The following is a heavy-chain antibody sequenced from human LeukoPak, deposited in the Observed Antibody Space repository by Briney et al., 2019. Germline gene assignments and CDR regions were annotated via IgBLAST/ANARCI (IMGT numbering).Heavy chain of an antibody. CDR3: ARHTGTFDY. D-gene: IGHD1-14*01. CDR2: IYPGDSDI. CDR1: GYTCSSYW. Sequence: GESLKISCEASGYTCSSYWIGWVRQMSGKNLEWMGIIYPGDSDIRYSPSFQGQATISADKSISTAYLQWSSLKATDTAMYCCARHTGTFDYWGQGTLVTVSS. V-gene: IGHV5-51*01. J-gene: IGHJ4*02.